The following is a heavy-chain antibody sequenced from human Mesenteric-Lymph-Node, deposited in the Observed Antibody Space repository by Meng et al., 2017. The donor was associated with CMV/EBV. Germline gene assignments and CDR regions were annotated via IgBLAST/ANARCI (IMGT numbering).Heavy chain of an antibody. Sequence: GESLKISCAASGFTFSDYYMSWIRQAPGKGLEWVSYISSSGSTIYYADSVKGRFTISRDNAKNSLYLQMNSLRAEDTAVYYCARVVSTTWDYNWFDPWGQGTLVTVSS. CDR3: ARVVSTTWDYNWFDP. CDR1: GFTFSDYY. J-gene: IGHJ5*02. D-gene: IGHD6-13*01. V-gene: IGHV3-11*01. CDR2: ISSSGSTI.